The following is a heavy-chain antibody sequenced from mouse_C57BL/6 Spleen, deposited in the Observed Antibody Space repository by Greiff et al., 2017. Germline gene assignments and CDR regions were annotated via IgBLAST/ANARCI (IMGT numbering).Heavy chain of an antibody. J-gene: IGHJ4*01. CDR1: GFTFSDYG. V-gene: IGHV5-17*01. Sequence: EVKLMESGGGLVKPGGSLKLSCAASGFTFSDYGMHWVRQAPEKGLEWVAYISRGSSNINYADTVQGRYTISRDNAKNTLFLQMTRLRSEDTAMYYCARQGGPMDYWGQGTSVTVSS. CDR2: ISRGSSNI. CDR3: ARQGGPMDY.